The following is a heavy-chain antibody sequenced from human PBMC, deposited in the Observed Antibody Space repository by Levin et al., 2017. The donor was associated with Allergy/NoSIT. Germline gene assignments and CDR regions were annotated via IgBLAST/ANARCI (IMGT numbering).Heavy chain of an antibody. Sequence: GGSLRLSCAASGFTFSSYGMHWVRQAPGKGLEWVAVIWYDGSNKYYADSVKGRFTISRDNSKNTLYLQMNSLRAEDTAVYYCAREGIAAAGTNPSGAFDIWGQGTMVTVSS. CDR2: IWYDGSNK. V-gene: IGHV3-33*08. D-gene: IGHD6-13*01. J-gene: IGHJ3*02. CDR3: AREGIAAAGTNPSGAFDI. CDR1: GFTFSSYG.